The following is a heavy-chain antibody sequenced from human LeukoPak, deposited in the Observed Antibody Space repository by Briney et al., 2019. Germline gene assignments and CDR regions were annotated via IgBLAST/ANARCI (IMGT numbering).Heavy chain of an antibody. J-gene: IGHJ4*02. D-gene: IGHD5-18*01. CDR2: IKQDGSEK. V-gene: IGHV3-7*01. CDR3: AREGEGYSYGYVY. Sequence: AGGSLRLSCAASGFTFSSYWMSWVRQAPGKGLEWVANIKQDGSEKYYVDSVKGRFTISRDHAKNSLYLQMNSLRAEDTAVYYCAREGEGYSYGYVYWGQGTLVTVSS. CDR1: GFTFSSYW.